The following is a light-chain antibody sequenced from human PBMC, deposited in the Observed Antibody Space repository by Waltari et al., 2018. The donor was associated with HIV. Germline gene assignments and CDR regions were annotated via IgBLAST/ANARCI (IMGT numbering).Light chain of an antibody. V-gene: IGLV3-10*01. CDR2: EDR. CDR3: YSTDSSGNHPVV. Sequence: SYELTQPPSVSVSPGQTARITCSGDALPKNYAYWYQQKSGQAPVLVIYEDRKRPSGIPERFSGSSSGTMATLTISGAQVEDEADYYCYSTDSSGNHPVVFGGGTKLTVL. J-gene: IGLJ2*01. CDR1: ALPKNY.